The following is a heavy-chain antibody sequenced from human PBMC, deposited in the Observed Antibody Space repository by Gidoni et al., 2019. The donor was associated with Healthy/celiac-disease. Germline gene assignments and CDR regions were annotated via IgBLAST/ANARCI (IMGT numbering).Heavy chain of an antibody. J-gene: IGHJ6*02. Sequence: QVQLQESGPGLVKPSQTLSLTCTVSGGSISSGSYYWSWIRQPAGKGLEWIGRIYTSGSTNYNPSLKSRVNISVDTYKNQFYLKLSSVTAADTAVYYCARADWNYYYGMDVWGQGTTVTVSS. CDR3: ARADWNYYYGMDV. CDR1: GGSISSGSYY. D-gene: IGHD1-1*01. CDR2: IYTSGST. V-gene: IGHV4-61*02.